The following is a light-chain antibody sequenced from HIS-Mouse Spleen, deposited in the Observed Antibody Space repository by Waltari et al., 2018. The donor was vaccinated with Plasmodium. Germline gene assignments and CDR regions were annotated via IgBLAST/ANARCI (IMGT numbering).Light chain of an antibody. J-gene: IGLJ2*01. CDR2: EVS. CDR1: RSDVGVYNS. CDR3: SSYTSSSTLV. Sequence: QSALTQPASVSGSPGQSITISCTGTRSDVGVYNSVPWYQQHPGKAPKLMIYEVSNRPSGVSNRFSGSKSGNTASLTISGLQAEDEADYYCSSYTSSSTLVFGGGTKLTVL. V-gene: IGLV2-14*01.